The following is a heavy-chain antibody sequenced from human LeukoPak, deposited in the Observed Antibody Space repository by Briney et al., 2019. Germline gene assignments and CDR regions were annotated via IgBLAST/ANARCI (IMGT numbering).Heavy chain of an antibody. CDR1: GGTFSSYA. CDR3: ARGGSGSYYFDY. Sequence: ASVKVSCKASGGTFSSYAISWVRQAPGQGLEWMGGIIPIFGTANYAQKFQGRVTITTDESTSTAYMELSSLRSEDTAVYYCARGGSGSYYFDYWGQGTPVTVSS. CDR2: IIPIFGTA. V-gene: IGHV1-69*05. J-gene: IGHJ4*02. D-gene: IGHD1-26*01.